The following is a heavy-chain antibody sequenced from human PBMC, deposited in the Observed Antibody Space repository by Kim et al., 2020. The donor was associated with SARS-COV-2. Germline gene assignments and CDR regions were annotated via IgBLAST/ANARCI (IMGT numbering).Heavy chain of an antibody. J-gene: IGHJ6*02. CDR1: GFTFSTYD. Sequence: GGSLRLSCAASGFTFSTYDMHWVRQAAGKGLEWVAVIGTAGDTYYPDSVKGRFTISRENAKNSLYLQMNSLRAGDTAVYYCARGRYYYYYGMDVWGQGTT. CDR2: IGTAGDT. V-gene: IGHV3-13*04. CDR3: ARGRYYYYYGMDV.